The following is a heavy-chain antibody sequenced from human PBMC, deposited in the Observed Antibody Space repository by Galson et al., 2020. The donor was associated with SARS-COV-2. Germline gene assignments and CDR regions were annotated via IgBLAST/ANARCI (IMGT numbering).Heavy chain of an antibody. CDR3: ARRGPYHSSGSFDH. CDR2: IYYSGST. CDR1: ARSISSSSYY. Sequence: SETMSLTCIVAARSISSSSYYCGWLRQPPGKGLEWIGSIYYSGSTYYNPSLKSRVTISVDTSKNQFSLTVTSVTAADTAMYYCARRGPYHSSGSFDHWGQGTLVTVSS. V-gene: IGHV4-39*07. D-gene: IGHD3-22*01. J-gene: IGHJ4*02.